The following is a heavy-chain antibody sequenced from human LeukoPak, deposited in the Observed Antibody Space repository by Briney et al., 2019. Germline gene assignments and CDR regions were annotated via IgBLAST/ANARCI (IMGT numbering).Heavy chain of an antibody. CDR1: GGSISSGGYY. CDR2: IYYSGST. V-gene: IGHV4-31*03. CDR3: ARSALDWFDP. J-gene: IGHJ5*02. Sequence: SQTLSLTCTVSGGSISSGGYYWRWIRQHPGTGLEWIGYIYYSGSTYYNPSLKSRVTISVDTSKNQFSLKLSSVTAADTAVYYCARSALDWFDPWGQGTLVTVSS.